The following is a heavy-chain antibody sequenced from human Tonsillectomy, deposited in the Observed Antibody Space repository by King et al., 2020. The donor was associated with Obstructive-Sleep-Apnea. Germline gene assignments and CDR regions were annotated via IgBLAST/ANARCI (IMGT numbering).Heavy chain of an antibody. J-gene: IGHJ3*02. V-gene: IGHV3-30-3*01. CDR1: GFTFSSYA. Sequence: VQLVESGGGVVQPGRSLRLSCAASGFTFSSYAMHWVRQAPGKGPEWVAVISYDGSNKYYADSVKGRFTISRDNSKNTLYLQMNSLRAEDTAVYYCARERSSGATGPFDIWGQGTMVTVSS. CDR2: ISYDGSNK. D-gene: IGHD1-26*01. CDR3: ARERSSGATGPFDI.